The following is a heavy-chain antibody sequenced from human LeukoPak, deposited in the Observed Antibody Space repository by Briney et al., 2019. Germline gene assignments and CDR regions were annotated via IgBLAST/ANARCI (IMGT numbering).Heavy chain of an antibody. Sequence: PSGTLSLTCAVSGVSISTSEWWIWVRQPPGQGLEWIGEIHRDGRTRYNPSLTSRVTMSMDYSKNQLSLNVRFVTAADTAIYYCGKTDIYFNPIDYWGPGSLVTVSS. CDR2: IHRDGRT. CDR3: GKTDIYFNPIDY. CDR1: GVSISTSEW. J-gene: IGHJ4*02. D-gene: IGHD3-9*01. V-gene: IGHV4-4*02.